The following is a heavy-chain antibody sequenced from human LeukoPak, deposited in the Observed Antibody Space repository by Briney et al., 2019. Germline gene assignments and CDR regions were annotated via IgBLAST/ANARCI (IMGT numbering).Heavy chain of an antibody. CDR3: ARDFLAGAAARFDP. CDR1: GYTFTSYY. V-gene: IGHV1-46*01. J-gene: IGHJ5*02. Sequence: ASVKVSCKASGYTFTSYYIHWVRQAPGQGLEWMGIINPSGGSTTYAQKFQGRVTMTRDTSTSTIYMELSSLTSEDTAVHYCARDFLAGAAARFDPWGQGTLVTVSS. D-gene: IGHD4-17*01. CDR2: INPSGGST.